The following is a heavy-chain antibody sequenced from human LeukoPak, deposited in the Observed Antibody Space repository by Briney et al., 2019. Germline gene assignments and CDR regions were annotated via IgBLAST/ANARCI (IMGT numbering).Heavy chain of an antibody. V-gene: IGHV1-69*13. J-gene: IGHJ4*02. CDR2: IIPIFGTA. CDR3: ARDGPSGGSLPDY. CDR1: GGTFSSYA. D-gene: IGHD1-26*01. Sequence: SVKVSCKASGGTFSSYAISWVRQAPGQGLEWMGGIIPIFGTANYAQKFQGRVTITADESTSTAYLELSSLRAEDTAVYYCARDGPSGGSLPDYWGQGTLVTVSS.